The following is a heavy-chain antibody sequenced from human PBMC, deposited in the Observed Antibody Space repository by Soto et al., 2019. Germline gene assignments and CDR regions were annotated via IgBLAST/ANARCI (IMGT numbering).Heavy chain of an antibody. Sequence: EVQLLESGGTLVQPGGSLRLSCAASGFPFSNYAMNWVRQAPGKGLEWVSGVSGGGEDTFYANSVKGRFTISRDNSKNTVSLQMLSLRADDTAVYYCVKDAHEVQWLTYGDYWGPGTLVTVSS. CDR2: VSGGGEDT. CDR3: VKDAHEVQWLTYGDY. CDR1: GFPFSNYA. J-gene: IGHJ4*02. D-gene: IGHD6-19*01. V-gene: IGHV3-23*01.